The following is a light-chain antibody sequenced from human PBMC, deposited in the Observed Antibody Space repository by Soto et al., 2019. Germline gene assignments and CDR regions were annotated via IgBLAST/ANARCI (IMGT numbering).Light chain of an antibody. CDR3: QQYNNWRPT. J-gene: IGKJ1*01. CDR1: QSVSGN. CDR2: GAS. Sequence: EIVMTQSPATLSVSPGERATLSCRASQSVSGNLAWYQQKPGQAPRLLIYGASTRATGIPARFSGSGSGTEFTLTISSLQSEAFAVYYCQQYNNWRPTFGQGTKVEIK. V-gene: IGKV3D-15*01.